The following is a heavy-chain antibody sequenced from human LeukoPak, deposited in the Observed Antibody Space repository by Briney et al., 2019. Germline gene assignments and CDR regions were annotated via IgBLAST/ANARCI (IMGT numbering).Heavy chain of an antibody. CDR2: INPSSGST. V-gene: IGHV1-46*01. CDR3: SRASTSGRRFDF. J-gene: IGHJ4*02. Sequence: ASVKVSCKASGNTVSRYYIHWVRQAPGQGLEWMGVINPSSGSTTYAQNFQGRVTMTRDTSTTTVYMELTSLRSEDTAVYFCSRASTSGRRFDFWGQGTLVTVSS. CDR1: GNTVSRYY. D-gene: IGHD1-26*01.